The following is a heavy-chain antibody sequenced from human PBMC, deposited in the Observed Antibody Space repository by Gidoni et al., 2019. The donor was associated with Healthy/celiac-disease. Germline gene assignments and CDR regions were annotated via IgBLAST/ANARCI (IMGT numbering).Heavy chain of an antibody. J-gene: IGHJ4*02. V-gene: IGHV4-59*01. Sequence: VQLQESGSGLVKPSATLSLTCTVSGGFISSYYWSWIRQPPGKGLEWSGYIYYSGSTNYNPSLKSRVTISVDTSKNQFSLKLSSVTAADTAVYYCARGDSGSYSGYFDYWGQGTLVTVSS. CDR2: IYYSGST. CDR3: ARGDSGSYSGYFDY. D-gene: IGHD1-26*01. CDR1: GGFISSYY.